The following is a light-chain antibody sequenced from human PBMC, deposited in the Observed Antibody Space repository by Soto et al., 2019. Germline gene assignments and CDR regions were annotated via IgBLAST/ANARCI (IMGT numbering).Light chain of an antibody. J-gene: IGKJ1*01. CDR2: GAS. V-gene: IGKV3-20*01. CDR1: QDIDTF. CDR3: QQYRKSPT. Sequence: EIVLTQSPGTLSLSPGERATLSCRASQDIDTFLAWYQQTPGQSPRLLMFGASSRATAIPDRYSGSGSGTDFTLTISRLEPEDFAVYYWQQYRKSPTFGQGTKVEIK.